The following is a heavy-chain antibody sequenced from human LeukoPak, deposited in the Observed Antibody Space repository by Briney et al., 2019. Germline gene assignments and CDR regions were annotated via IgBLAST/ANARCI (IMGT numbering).Heavy chain of an antibody. Sequence: PGGSLRLSCAASGFTFSSYWMSWVRQAPGKGLEWVANIKQDGSEKYYVDSVKGRFTISRDNAKNSLYLQMNSLRAEDTAVYYCARVSYDSSGYYYAIPAVGFDYRGQGTLVTVSS. CDR3: ARVSYDSSGYYYAIPAVGFDY. CDR1: GFTFSSYW. J-gene: IGHJ4*02. V-gene: IGHV3-7*01. CDR2: IKQDGSEK. D-gene: IGHD3-22*01.